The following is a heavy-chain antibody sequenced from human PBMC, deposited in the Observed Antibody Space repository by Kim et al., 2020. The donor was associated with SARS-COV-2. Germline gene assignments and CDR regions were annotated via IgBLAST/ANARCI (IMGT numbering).Heavy chain of an antibody. CDR1: GGSFSGYY. CDR2: INHSGST. D-gene: IGHD2-15*01. CDR3: ARARSRYCSGGSCYRITSWFDP. V-gene: IGHV4-34*01. J-gene: IGHJ5*02. Sequence: SETLSLTCAVYGGSFSGYYWSWIRQPPGKGLEWIGEINHSGSTNYNPSLKSRVTISVDTSKNQFSLKLSSVTAADTAVCYCARARSRYCSGGSCYRITSWFDPWGQGTLVTVSS.